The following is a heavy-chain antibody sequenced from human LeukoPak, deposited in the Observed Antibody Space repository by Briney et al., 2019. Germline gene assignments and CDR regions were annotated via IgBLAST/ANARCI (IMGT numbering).Heavy chain of an antibody. D-gene: IGHD2-2*01. J-gene: IGHJ3*02. CDR1: GYRFTSYW. V-gene: IGHV5-51*01. CDR3: ARGIVVVPAARRDAFDI. CDR2: IYPGDSDT. Sequence: GESLQISCKGSGYRFTSYWIGWVRQMPGKGLEWMGIIYPGDSDTRYSPSFQGQVTISADKSISTAYLQWSSLKASDTAMYYCARGIVVVPAARRDAFDIWGQGTMVTVSS.